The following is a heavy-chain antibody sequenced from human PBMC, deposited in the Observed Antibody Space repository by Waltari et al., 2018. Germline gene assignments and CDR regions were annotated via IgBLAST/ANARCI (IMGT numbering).Heavy chain of an antibody. CDR3: AREFMGGRYPPYYFDY. CDR2: INSGATSI. V-gene: IGHV3-21*02. CDR1: GFTFSERT. J-gene: IGHJ4*02. Sequence: EVPLVESGGGRVKPGGYLRPCCAASGFTFSERTMNWFPQAPGKGLDLVSSINSGATSIYYADSMRGRFTISRDNARNSLYLQMNSLRAEDTAVYYCAREFMGGRYPPYYFDYWGRGILVTVSS. D-gene: IGHD3-16*02.